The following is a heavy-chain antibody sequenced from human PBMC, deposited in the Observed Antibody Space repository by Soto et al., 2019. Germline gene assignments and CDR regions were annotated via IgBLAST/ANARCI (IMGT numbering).Heavy chain of an antibody. V-gene: IGHV4-39*01. CDR1: GGSISSSSYY. Sequence: SETLSLTCTVSGGSISSSSYYWGWIRQPPGKGLEWIGSIYYSGSTYYNPSPKSRVTISVDTSKNQFSLKLSSVTAADTAVYYCARHAGMQQQLVSYYYYYGMDVWGQGTTVTVSS. J-gene: IGHJ6*02. D-gene: IGHD6-13*01. CDR3: ARHAGMQQQLVSYYYYYGMDV. CDR2: IYYSGST.